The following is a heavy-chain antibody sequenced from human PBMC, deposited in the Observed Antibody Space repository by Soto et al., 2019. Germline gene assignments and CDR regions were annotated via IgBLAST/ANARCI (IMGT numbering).Heavy chain of an antibody. CDR1: GYTLTELS. CDR2: FDPEDGET. V-gene: IGHV1-24*01. J-gene: IGHJ6*02. Sequence: ASVKVSCKVSGYTLTELSMHWVRQAPGKGLEWMGGFDPEDGETIYAQKFQGRVTMTEDTSTDTAYMELSSLRSEDTAVYYCASSLPFLEWASGDYYGMDVWGQGSTVTVSS. D-gene: IGHD3-3*01. CDR3: ASSLPFLEWASGDYYGMDV.